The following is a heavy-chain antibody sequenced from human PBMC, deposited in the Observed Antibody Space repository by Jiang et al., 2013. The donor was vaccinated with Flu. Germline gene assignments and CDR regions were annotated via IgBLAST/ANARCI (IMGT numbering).Heavy chain of an antibody. D-gene: IGHD1-26*01. V-gene: IGHV3-7*01. CDR1: GFTFSSYW. J-gene: IGHJ4*02. CDR3: ASSTRRSHIVGAFDY. Sequence: QLVESGGGLVQPGGSLRLSCAASGFTFSSYWMSWVRQAPGKGLEWVANIKQDGSEKYYVDSVKGRFTISRDNAKNSLYLQMNSLRAEDTAVYYCASSTRRSHIVGAFDYWGQGTLVTVSS. CDR2: IKQDGSEK.